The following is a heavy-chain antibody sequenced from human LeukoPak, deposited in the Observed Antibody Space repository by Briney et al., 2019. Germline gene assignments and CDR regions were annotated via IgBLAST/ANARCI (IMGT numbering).Heavy chain of an antibody. CDR2: IGGSSTSR. CDR1: GFTFSSYS. D-gene: IGHD1-14*01. V-gene: IGHV3-21*01. CDR3: AREAPTESFDY. Sequence: GGSLRLSCAASGFTFSSYSMNWVRQAPGKGLEWVSSIGGSSTSRYHADSVKGRFTISRDNAKNSLYLQMNSLRVEDTAVYYCAREAPTESFDYWGQGTLVTVSS. J-gene: IGHJ4*02.